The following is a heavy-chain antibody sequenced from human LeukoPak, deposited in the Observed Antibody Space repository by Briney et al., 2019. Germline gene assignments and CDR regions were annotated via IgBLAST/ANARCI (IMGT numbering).Heavy chain of an antibody. CDR1: GFSFSSYT. CDR2: IGYSGSDR. J-gene: IGHJ4*02. CDR3: AKRGSDYYFDY. Sequence: GGSLRLSCAASGFSFSSYTMNWVRQPPGKGLEWVSAIGYSGSDRYYADSVKGRFTISRDNSKNTPYLQMNSLRAEDTAVYYCAKRGSDYYFDYWGQGTLVTVSS. V-gene: IGHV3-23*01. D-gene: IGHD3-22*01.